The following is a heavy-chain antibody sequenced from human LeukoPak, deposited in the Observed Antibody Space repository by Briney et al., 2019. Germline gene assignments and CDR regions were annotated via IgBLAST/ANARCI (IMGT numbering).Heavy chain of an antibody. CDR1: GYTLTELS. CDR3: ATDLIVGATDILSQEY. V-gene: IGHV1-24*01. Sequence: ASVKVSCKVSGYTLTELSMHWVRQAPGKGLEWIGGFDPEDGETIYAQKFQGRVTMTEDTSTDTAYMELSSLRSEDTAVYYCATDLIVGATDILSQEYWGQGTLVTVSS. CDR2: FDPEDGET. J-gene: IGHJ4*02. D-gene: IGHD1-26*01.